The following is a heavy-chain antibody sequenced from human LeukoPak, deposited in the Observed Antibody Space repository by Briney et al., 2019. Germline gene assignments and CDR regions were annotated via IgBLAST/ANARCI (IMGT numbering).Heavy chain of an antibody. Sequence: GGSLRLSCAASGFNFSSYAMGWVRRPPGKGPEWVSSVSGSGRSTYYTDSVKGRFTISRDNSKNTLYLQMNSLRAEDTAVYYCAKDGFLLALVSHWGQGTLVTVSS. J-gene: IGHJ4*02. CDR1: GFNFSSYA. CDR3: AKDGFLLALVSH. CDR2: VSGSGRST. V-gene: IGHV3-23*01. D-gene: IGHD3-10*01.